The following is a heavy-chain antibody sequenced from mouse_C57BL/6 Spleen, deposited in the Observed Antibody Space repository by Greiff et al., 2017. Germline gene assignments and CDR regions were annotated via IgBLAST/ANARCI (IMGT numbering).Heavy chain of an antibody. CDR1: GYAFSSYW. CDR3: ARSHYYGFDY. Sequence: QVQLQQSGAELVKPGASVKISCKASGYAFSSYWLNWVKQRPGKGLEWIGQIYPGDGDTNYNGKFTGKATLTADKSSSTAYMQLRSLTSEDSAVYFCARSHYYGFDYWGQGTTLTVSS. J-gene: IGHJ2*01. V-gene: IGHV1-80*01. CDR2: IYPGDGDT. D-gene: IGHD1-1*01.